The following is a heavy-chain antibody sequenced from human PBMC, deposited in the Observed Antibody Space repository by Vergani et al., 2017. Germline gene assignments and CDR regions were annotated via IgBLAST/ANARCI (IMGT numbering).Heavy chain of an antibody. CDR2: IYHSGST. D-gene: IGHD5-18*01. V-gene: IGHV4-38-2*01. Sequence: QVQLQESGPGLVKPSETLSLTCAVSGYSISSGYYWGWIRQPPGKGLEWIGSIYHSGSTYYNPSLKSRVTISVDTSKNQFSLKLSSVTAADTAVYYCARLGYSYGQTIDYWGQGTLVTVSS. J-gene: IGHJ4*02. CDR1: GYSISSGYY. CDR3: ARLGYSYGQTIDY.